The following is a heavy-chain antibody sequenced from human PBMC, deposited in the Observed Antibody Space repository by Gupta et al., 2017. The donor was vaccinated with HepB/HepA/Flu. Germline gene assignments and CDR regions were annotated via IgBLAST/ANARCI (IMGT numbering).Heavy chain of an antibody. CDR2: MNPNSGNT. CDR3: ARVEGAPANYYYYMDV. Sequence: YGINWVRQATGQGLEWMGWMNPNSGNTGYAQKFQGRVTITRNTSISTAYMELSSLRSEDTAVYYCARVEGAPANYYYYMDVWGKGTTVTVSS. V-gene: IGHV1-8*03. D-gene: IGHD2-15*01. J-gene: IGHJ6*03. CDR1: YG.